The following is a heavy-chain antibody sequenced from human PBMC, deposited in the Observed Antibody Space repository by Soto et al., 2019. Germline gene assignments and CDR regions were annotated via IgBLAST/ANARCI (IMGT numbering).Heavy chain of an antibody. CDR2: IIPMFHTA. J-gene: IGHJ4*02. CDR3: ARARKGEDTTMAGLDY. D-gene: IGHD5-18*01. CDR1: GGTFSNYA. Sequence: QVQLVQSGAEVKKPGSSVKVSCKASGGTFSNYAINWVRQAPGQGLEWMGGIIPMFHTANYAQTFQGRVTLTADESATTVYMELTSLRSEDTAVYFCARARKGEDTTMAGLDYWGQGTLVTVSS. V-gene: IGHV1-69*01.